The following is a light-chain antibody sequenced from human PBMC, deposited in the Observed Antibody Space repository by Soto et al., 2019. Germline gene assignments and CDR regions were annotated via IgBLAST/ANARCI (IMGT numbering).Light chain of an antibody. CDR2: DAS. V-gene: IGKV1-5*01. Sequence: DIQMTQSPSNLSASVGDRVTITCRASQSISSWLAWYQQKPGKAPKLLIYDASSLESGVPSRFSGSGSGTEFTLTISSLQPDDFATYYCQQYNSYSPSKFGQGTKVDIK. J-gene: IGKJ1*01. CDR1: QSISSW. CDR3: QQYNSYSPSK.